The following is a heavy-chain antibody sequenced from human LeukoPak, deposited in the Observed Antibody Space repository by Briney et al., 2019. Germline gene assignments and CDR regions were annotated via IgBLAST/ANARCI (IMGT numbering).Heavy chain of an antibody. CDR1: GFTFSSYS. CDR2: IQPDGNDK. D-gene: IGHD1-26*01. Sequence: GGSLRLSCAASGFTFSSYSMNWVRQAPGKGLEWVALIQPDGNDKYYADSVKGRFTVSRDNSKNTLYLQLNSLRAEDTAVYYCAKRDRETEFDYWGQGTLVTVSS. J-gene: IGHJ4*02. CDR3: AKRDRETEFDY. V-gene: IGHV3-30*02.